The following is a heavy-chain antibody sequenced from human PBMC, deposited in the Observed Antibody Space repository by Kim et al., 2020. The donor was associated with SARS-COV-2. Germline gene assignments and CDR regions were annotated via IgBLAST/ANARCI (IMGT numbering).Heavy chain of an antibody. CDR1: GFTFSSYG. J-gene: IGHJ6*02. CDR3: AREEHVYGDYELFYYYYYYGMDV. CDR2: IWYDGSNK. V-gene: IGHV3-33*01. Sequence: GGSLRLSCAASGFTFSSYGMHWVRQAPGKGLEWVAVIWYDGSNKYYADSVKGRFTISRDNSKNTLYLQMNSLRAEDTAVYYCAREEHVYGDYELFYYYYYYGMDVWGQGTTVTVSS. D-gene: IGHD4-17*01.